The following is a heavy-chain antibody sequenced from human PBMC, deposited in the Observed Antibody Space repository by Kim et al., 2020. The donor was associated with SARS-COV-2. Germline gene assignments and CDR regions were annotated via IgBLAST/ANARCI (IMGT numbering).Heavy chain of an antibody. CDR2: IYYSGST. Sequence: SETLSLTCTVSGGSISSSSYYWGWIRQPPGKGLEWIGSIYYSGSTYYNPSLKSRVTISVDTSKNQFSLKLSSVTAADTAVYYCARVAVAGTVLYYYYYMDVWGKGTTVTVSS. D-gene: IGHD6-19*01. CDR3: ARVAVAGTVLYYYYYMDV. J-gene: IGHJ6*03. CDR1: GGSISSSSYY. V-gene: IGHV4-39*01.